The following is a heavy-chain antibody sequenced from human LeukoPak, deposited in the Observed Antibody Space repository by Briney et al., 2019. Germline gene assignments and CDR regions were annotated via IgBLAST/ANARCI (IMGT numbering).Heavy chain of an antibody. Sequence: GGSLRLSCAASGFTVSSNYMSWVRQAPGKGLEWVSVIYSGGSTYYADSVKGRFTISRDNSKNTLYLQMNSLRAEDTAVYYCARVSDYYDSSGYYFPDYYYGMDVWGQGTTVTVSS. CDR3: ARVSDYYDSSGYYFPDYYYGMDV. J-gene: IGHJ6*02. CDR2: IYSGGST. CDR1: GFTVSSNY. D-gene: IGHD3-22*01. V-gene: IGHV3-66*01.